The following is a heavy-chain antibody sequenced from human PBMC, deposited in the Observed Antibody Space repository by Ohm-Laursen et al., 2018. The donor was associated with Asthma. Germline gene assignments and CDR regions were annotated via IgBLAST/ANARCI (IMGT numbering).Heavy chain of an antibody. Sequence: TLSLTCTVSGGSISSGGYYWSWIRQHPGKGLEWIGYIYYSGSTYYNPSLKSRVTISVDTSKNQFSLKLSSVTAADTAVYYCAREGGATVTTNKYYYYGMDVWGQGTTVTVSS. J-gene: IGHJ6*02. D-gene: IGHD4-17*01. V-gene: IGHV4-31*03. CDR1: GGSISSGGYY. CDR2: IYYSGST. CDR3: AREGGATVTTNKYYYYGMDV.